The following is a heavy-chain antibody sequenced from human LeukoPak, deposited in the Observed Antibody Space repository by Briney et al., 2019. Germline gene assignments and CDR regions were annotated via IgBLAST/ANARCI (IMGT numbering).Heavy chain of an antibody. D-gene: IGHD3-3*01. V-gene: IGHV4-39*01. CDR3: ARYEPRITIFGVVSDAFDI. CDR1: GGSISSSSYY. J-gene: IGHJ3*02. Sequence: SETLSLTCTVSGGSISSSSYYWGWIRQPPGKGLEWIGSIYYTGSTYYNPSLKSRVTISVDTFKNQFSLKLSSVTAADTAVYYCARYEPRITIFGVVSDAFDIWGQGTMVTVSS. CDR2: IYYTGST.